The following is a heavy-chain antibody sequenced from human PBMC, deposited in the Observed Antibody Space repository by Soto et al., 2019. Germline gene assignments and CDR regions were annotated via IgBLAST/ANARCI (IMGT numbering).Heavy chain of an antibody. Sequence: SETLSLTCTVSGGSISSYYWSWIRQPPGKGLEWIGYIYYSGSTNYNPSLKSRVTISVDTSKNQFSLKLSSVTAADTALYYCASSAYYDFWSGYFDYWGQGTLVTVSS. CDR2: IYYSGST. CDR1: GGSISSYY. D-gene: IGHD3-3*01. J-gene: IGHJ4*02. CDR3: ASSAYYDFWSGYFDY. V-gene: IGHV4-59*08.